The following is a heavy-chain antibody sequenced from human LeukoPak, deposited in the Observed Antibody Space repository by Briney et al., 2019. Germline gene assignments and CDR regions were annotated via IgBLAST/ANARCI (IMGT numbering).Heavy chain of an antibody. CDR2: IYTSGST. J-gene: IGHJ5*02. CDR1: GVSISSSDYC. D-gene: IGHD3-3*01. CDR3: ARVWGGYDFWSGYPNWFDP. Sequence: SETLSLTCTVSGVSISSSDYCWGWIRQPPGKGLGWIGYIYTSGSTNYNPSLKSRVTISVDTSKNQFSLKLSSVTAADTAVYYCARVWGGYDFWSGYPNWFDPWGQGTLVTVSS. V-gene: IGHV4-61*05.